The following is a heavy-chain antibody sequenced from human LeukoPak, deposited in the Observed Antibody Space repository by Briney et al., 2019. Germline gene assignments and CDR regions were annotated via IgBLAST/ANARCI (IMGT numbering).Heavy chain of an antibody. CDR3: AKDPGYCTNGVCPPGYDDYYGMDV. CDR1: GFTFSSHG. Sequence: GRSLRLSCAPSGFTFSSHGMYWVRQALGKGREWVAVISFVGSKKYYADSVKGRFTISRDNSKNTLYLQMNSLRAEDTAVYYCAKDPGYCTNGVCPPGYDDYYGMDVWGQGTTVTVSS. J-gene: IGHJ6*02. V-gene: IGHV3-30*18. CDR2: ISFVGSKK. D-gene: IGHD2-8*01.